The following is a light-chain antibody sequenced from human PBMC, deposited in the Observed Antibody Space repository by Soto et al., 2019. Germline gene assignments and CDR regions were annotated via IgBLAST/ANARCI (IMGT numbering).Light chain of an antibody. V-gene: IGKV1-27*01. J-gene: IGKJ1*01. CDR3: QQSYSTP. CDR2: AAW. Sequence: DIQMTQSPSSLPASVSHRVTVTCRANQSISNSLAWYQQGPGKVPKILIYAAWNSQLGVPSRFSGSGSGTDFTLTISSLQPEAFATYYCQQSYSTPLGQGTKVDIK. CDR1: QSISNS.